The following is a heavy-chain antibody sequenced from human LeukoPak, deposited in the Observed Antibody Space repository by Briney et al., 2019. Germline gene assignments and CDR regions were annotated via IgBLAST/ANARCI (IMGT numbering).Heavy chain of an antibody. CDR2: IKEDGSEK. Sequence: GGSLRLSCAASGFIFSSYWMSRVRQTPGKGLEWVAKIKEDGSEKYYVDSVKGRFTISRDNAKNSLYLQMSSLRAEDTAVYYCARGLVPPDYWGQGTLVTVSS. CDR3: ARGLVPPDY. D-gene: IGHD3-9*01. V-gene: IGHV3-7*01. J-gene: IGHJ4*02. CDR1: GFIFSSYW.